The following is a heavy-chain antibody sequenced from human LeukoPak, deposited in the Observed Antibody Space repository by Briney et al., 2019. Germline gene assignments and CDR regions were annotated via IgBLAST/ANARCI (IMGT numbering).Heavy chain of an antibody. J-gene: IGHJ5*02. V-gene: IGHV3-30*04. CDR3: ARGKTSQNIVTRKTYNWFDP. CDR2: ISYDGSNE. CDR1: GFTFSSYV. Sequence: PGGSLRLSCAASGFTFSSYVMHWVRQAPGKGLEWVAIISYDGSNEYYADSVKGRFTISRDNSKNTLYLQMSSLRAEDTAVYYCARGKTSQNIVTRKTYNWFDPWGQGTLVTVSS. D-gene: IGHD2/OR15-2a*01.